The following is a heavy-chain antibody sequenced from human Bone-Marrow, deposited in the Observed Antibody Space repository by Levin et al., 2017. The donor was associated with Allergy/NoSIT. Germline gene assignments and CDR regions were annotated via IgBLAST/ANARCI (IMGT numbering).Heavy chain of an antibody. CDR2: ISGSGDTI. D-gene: IGHD2-2*01. CDR1: GSTFRDYY. Sequence: RGESLKISCTVSGSTFRDYYLGWIRQAPGEGLEWISYISGSGDTIYYADSVKGRFIVSRDNTKNSLYLHLNDVTPQDTALYYCATETSTAWLHWGQGALVTVSS. V-gene: IGHV3-11*01. CDR3: ATETSTAWLH. J-gene: IGHJ4*02.